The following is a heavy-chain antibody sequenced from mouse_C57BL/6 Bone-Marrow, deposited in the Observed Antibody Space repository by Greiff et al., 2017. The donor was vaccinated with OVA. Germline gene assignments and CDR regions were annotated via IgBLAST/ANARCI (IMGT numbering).Heavy chain of an antibody. Sequence: VKLMESGPGLVKPSPSLFLTCSITGFPITSGYYWIWIRQSPENPLEWMGYIPHSGETFYNPSLQSHISLTRETSKNQFFLQLNSATTEDTAMYDCAGDCAYWGQGTLVTVSA. CDR3: AGDCAY. CDR2: IPHSGET. V-gene: IGHV12-3*01. CDR1: GFPITSGYY. J-gene: IGHJ3*01.